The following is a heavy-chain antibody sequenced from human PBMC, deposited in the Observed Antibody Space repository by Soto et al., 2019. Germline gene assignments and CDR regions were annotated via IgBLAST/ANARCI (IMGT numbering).Heavy chain of an antibody. J-gene: IGHJ3*02. Sequence: SVKVSCKASGGTFSSYTISWVRQAPGQGLEWMGRIIPILGIANYAQKFQGRVTITADKSTSTAYMELSSLRSEDTAVYYCARAIREVADDDALDIWGKGKMVTVSS. CDR3: ARAIREVADDDALDI. D-gene: IGHD2-15*01. CDR1: GGTFSSYT. CDR2: IIPILGIA. V-gene: IGHV1-69*02.